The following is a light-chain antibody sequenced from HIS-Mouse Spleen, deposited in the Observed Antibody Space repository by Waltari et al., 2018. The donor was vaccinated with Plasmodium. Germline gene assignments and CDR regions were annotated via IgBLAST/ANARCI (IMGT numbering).Light chain of an antibody. CDR2: EDS. CDR3: YSTDSSGNHRV. V-gene: IGLV3-10*01. CDR1: AFPTKY. J-gene: IGLJ3*02. Sequence: SSELTQPPSVSVSPGQTARITCSGDAFPTKYAYWYQQKSGQAPVLVIYEDSKRPTGIPERFSGSSSGTMATLTISGAQVEDEADYYCYSTDSSGNHRVFGGGTKLTVL.